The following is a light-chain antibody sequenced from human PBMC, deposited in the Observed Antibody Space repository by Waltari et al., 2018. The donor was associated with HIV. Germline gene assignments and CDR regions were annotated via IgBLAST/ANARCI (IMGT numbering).Light chain of an antibody. CDR3: PQYASFSGT. CDR2: QAS. J-gene: IGKJ1*01. CDR1: QNVGAF. Sequence: DIRLTQSPSTLSASAGDRVAITCRAGQNVGAFLAWYPQKPGKPPKLLIFQASTLEGGVPSRFSGSVSGSDFTLTINGLQSDDFATYYCPQYASFSGTFGQGTKVEL. V-gene: IGKV1-5*03.